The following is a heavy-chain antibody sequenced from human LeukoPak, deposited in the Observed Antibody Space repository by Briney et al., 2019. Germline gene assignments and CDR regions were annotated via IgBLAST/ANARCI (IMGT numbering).Heavy chain of an antibody. CDR1: GFTFSSYG. CDR2: IWYDGSNK. CDR3: ARDGSSYYDSSGYPYNWFDP. J-gene: IGHJ5*02. Sequence: GGSLRLSCAASGFTFSSYGMHWVRQAPGKGLEWVAVIWYDGSNKYYADSVKGRFTISRDNSKNTLYLQMNSLRAEDTAVYYCARDGSSYYDSSGYPYNWFDPWGQGTLVTVSS. V-gene: IGHV3-33*01. D-gene: IGHD3-22*01.